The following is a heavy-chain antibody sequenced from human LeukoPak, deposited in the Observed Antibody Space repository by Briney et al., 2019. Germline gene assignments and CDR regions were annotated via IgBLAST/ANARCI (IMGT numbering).Heavy chain of an antibody. CDR1: GGSISSSSYY. CDR3: ARLSTVTMRIFDY. V-gene: IGHV4-39*01. D-gene: IGHD4-17*01. Sequence: PSETLSLTCTVSGGSISSSSYYWGWIRQPPGKGLEWIGSIYYSGSTYYNPSLKSRVTISVDTSKNQFSLKLSSVTAADTAVYYCARLSTVTMRIFDYWGQGTLATVSS. J-gene: IGHJ4*02. CDR2: IYYSGST.